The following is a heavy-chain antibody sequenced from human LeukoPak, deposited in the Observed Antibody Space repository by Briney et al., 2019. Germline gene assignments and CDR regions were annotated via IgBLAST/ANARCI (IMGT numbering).Heavy chain of an antibody. CDR3: ARVIRGSSPNAYYYYMDV. Sequence: GGSLRLSCAASGFTFDDYGMSWFRQAPGKGLEWVSGINWNGGSTGYADSVKGRFTISRDNAKNSLYLQMNSLRAEDTALYYCARVIRGSSPNAYYYYMDVWGKGTTVTVSS. CDR1: GFTFDDYG. D-gene: IGHD6-13*01. V-gene: IGHV3-20*04. CDR2: INWNGGST. J-gene: IGHJ6*03.